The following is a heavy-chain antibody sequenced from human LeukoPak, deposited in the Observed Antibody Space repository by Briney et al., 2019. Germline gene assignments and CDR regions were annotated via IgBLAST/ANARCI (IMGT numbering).Heavy chain of an antibody. CDR1: GFTFSSYE. D-gene: IGHD3-22*01. Sequence: GGSLRLSCAASGFTFSSYEMNWVRQAPGKGLEWVSYISSSGSTIYYADSVKGRFTISRDNAKNSLYLQMNSLRAEDTAVYYCARESMIGVGAHDYWGQGTLVTVSS. J-gene: IGHJ4*02. CDR2: ISSSGSTI. CDR3: ARESMIGVGAHDY. V-gene: IGHV3-48*03.